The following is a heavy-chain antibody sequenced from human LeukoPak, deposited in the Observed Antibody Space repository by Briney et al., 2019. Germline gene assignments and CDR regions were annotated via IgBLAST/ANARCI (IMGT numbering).Heavy chain of an antibody. CDR2: ISDGGGT. CDR3: ARAFQYGSGTHPFSL. CDR1: GFSVSNNY. D-gene: IGHD3-10*01. Sequence: GGSLRLSCAASGFSVSNNYMTWVRQAPGKGLAWVSVISDGGGTFYADSVKGRFTISRDNFKNTLYLQMNSLRVDDTAVYYCARAFQYGSGTHPFSLWGQGTLVTVSS. J-gene: IGHJ4*02. V-gene: IGHV3-66*01.